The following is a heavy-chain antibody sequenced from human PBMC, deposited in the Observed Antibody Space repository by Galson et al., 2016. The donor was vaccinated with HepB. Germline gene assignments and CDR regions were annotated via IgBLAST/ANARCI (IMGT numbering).Heavy chain of an antibody. CDR1: GFTFSRYG. V-gene: IGHV3-48*03. CDR3: ARGAGTATGPNYFDY. J-gene: IGHJ4*02. CDR2: ITNTGSTI. Sequence: SLRLSCAASGFTFSRYGMNWVRQAPGKGLEWVSYITNTGSTIYYADSVKGRFTISRDNAKNSLWLQLNSLRADDTAVYYCARGAGTATGPNYFDYWGPGTLVTVSS. D-gene: IGHD6-13*01.